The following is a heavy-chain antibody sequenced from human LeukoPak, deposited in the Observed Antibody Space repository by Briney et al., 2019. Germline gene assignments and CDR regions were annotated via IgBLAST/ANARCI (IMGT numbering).Heavy chain of an antibody. CDR1: SGSISTSNYY. J-gene: IGHJ3*02. CDR2: IFYSGST. Sequence: SETLSLTCTVSSGSISTSNYYWGWVRQPPGKALEWIGNIFYSGSTYYSPSLKSRVTISLDTSRNKFSLKLNSVTAADTAVYYCARDPSVIYSDAFDIWGQGTMVTVSS. D-gene: IGHD3-22*01. CDR3: ARDPSVIYSDAFDI. V-gene: IGHV4-39*07.